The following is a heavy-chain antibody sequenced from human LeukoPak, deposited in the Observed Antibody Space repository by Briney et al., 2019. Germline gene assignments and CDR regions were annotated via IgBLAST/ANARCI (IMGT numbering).Heavy chain of an antibody. CDR2: IYSSGST. V-gene: IGHV3-53*01. CDR3: ARDVAAAANC. CDR1: GFTVSNNY. Sequence: GGSLRLSCAASGFTVSNNYMSWVRQAPGKGLEWVPVIYSSGSTYYADFVKGRFTFSRDNSKNTLYLQMNSLRAEDTAMYYCARDVAAAANCWGQGTLVTVSS. J-gene: IGHJ4*02. D-gene: IGHD6-13*01.